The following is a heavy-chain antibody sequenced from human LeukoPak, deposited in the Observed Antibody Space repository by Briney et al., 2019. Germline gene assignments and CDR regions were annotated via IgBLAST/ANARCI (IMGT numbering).Heavy chain of an antibody. CDR2: ISYDGSNK. J-gene: IGHJ4*02. CDR3: AKEAAMVRGTPYY. CDR1: GFTFSSYG. D-gene: IGHD3-10*01. Sequence: PGGSLRLSCAASGFTFSSYGMHWVRQAPGKGLEWVAVISYDGSNKYYADSVKGRFTISRDNSKNTLYLQMNSLRAEDTAVYYCAKEAAMVRGTPYYWGQGTLVTVSS. V-gene: IGHV3-30*18.